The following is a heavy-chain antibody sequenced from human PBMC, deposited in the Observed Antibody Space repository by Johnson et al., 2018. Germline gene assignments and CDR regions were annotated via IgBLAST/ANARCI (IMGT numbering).Heavy chain of an antibody. CDR1: GFTFSSYW. D-gene: IGHD3-22*01. CDR3: ARALYYYDSSGYKD. V-gene: IGHV3-74*02. J-gene: IGHJ1*01. Sequence: VQLVQSGGGLVQPGGSLRLSCAASGFTFSSYWMHWVRQAPGKVLVWVSRMNSDGSSTSYADSVKGRFTISRDNAKNTLYLQMNSLRAEDTAVYYCARALYYYDSSGYKDWGQGTLVTVSS. CDR2: MNSDGSST.